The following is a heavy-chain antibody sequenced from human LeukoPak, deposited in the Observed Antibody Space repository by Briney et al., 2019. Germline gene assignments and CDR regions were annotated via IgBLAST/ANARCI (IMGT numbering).Heavy chain of an antibody. D-gene: IGHD3-22*01. CDR1: GFTFSSYE. Sequence: PGGSLRLSCAASGFTFSSYEMNWVRQAPGEGLEWVSYISSSGSTICYADSVKGRFTISRDNSKNTLYLQMNSLRAEDTAVYYCAKDYYDSSGYYRGAFDIWGQGTMVTVSS. CDR2: ISSSGSTI. V-gene: IGHV3-48*03. J-gene: IGHJ3*02. CDR3: AKDYYDSSGYYRGAFDI.